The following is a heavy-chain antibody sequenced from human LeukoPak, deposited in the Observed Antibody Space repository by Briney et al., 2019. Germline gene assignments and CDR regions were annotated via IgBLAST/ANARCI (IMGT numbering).Heavy chain of an antibody. CDR1: GGSISSGDYY. Sequence: SETLSLTCTVSGGSISSGDYYWRWIRQPPGKGLEWIGYIYYSGSTNYNPSLKSRVTISVDTSKNQFSLKLSSVTAADTAVYYCARGYYDSSGYPRTDDYYFDYWGQGTLVTVSS. D-gene: IGHD3-22*01. CDR2: IYYSGST. CDR3: ARGYYDSSGYPRTDDYYFDY. V-gene: IGHV4-61*08. J-gene: IGHJ4*02.